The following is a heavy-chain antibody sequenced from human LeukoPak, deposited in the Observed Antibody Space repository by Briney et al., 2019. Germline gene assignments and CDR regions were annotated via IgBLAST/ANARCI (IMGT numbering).Heavy chain of an antibody. CDR1: GYTFTSYG. CDR3: ARDSSGFYYMDV. J-gene: IGHJ6*03. Sequence: ASVRVSCKASGYTFTSYGISWVRQAPGQGLEWMGWISAYNGNTNYAQKLQGRVTMTTDTSTSTDYLELRSLRSDDTAVYYCARDSSGFYYMDVWGKGTTVTVS. D-gene: IGHD6-19*01. V-gene: IGHV1-18*01. CDR2: ISAYNGNT.